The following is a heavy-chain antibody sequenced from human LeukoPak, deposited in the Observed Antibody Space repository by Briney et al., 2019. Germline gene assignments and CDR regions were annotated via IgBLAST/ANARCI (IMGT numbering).Heavy chain of an antibody. D-gene: IGHD2-8*01. J-gene: IGHJ3*02. V-gene: IGHV1-18*04. CDR1: GYTFTGYY. Sequence: GASVKVSCKASGYTFTGYYMHWVRQAPGQGLEWMGWISAYNGNTNYAQKLQGRVTMTTDTSTSTAYMELRSLRSDDTAVYYCARDRPLVYAMVRAFDIWGQGTMVTVSS. CDR2: ISAYNGNT. CDR3: ARDRPLVYAMVRAFDI.